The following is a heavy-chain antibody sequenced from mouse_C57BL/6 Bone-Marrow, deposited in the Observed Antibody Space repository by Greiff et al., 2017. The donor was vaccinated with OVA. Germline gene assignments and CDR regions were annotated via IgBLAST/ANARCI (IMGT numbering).Heavy chain of an antibody. V-gene: IGHV5-9-1*02. Sequence: EVKLVESGEGLVKPGGSLKLSCAASGFTFSSYAMSWVRQTPEKRLEWVAYISSCGDYIHYADTLKGRFTISRDNARNTLCLQMSSLKSEDTAMYYCTREDFDYWGQGTTLTVSS. CDR1: GFTFSSYA. CDR2: ISSCGDYI. CDR3: TREDFDY. J-gene: IGHJ2*01.